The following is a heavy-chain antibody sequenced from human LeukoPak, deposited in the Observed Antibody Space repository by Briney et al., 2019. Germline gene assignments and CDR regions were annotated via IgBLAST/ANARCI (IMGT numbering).Heavy chain of an antibody. CDR1: GYTLTELS. CDR3: ARENRIAAAGTLDY. CDR2: ISAYNGNT. V-gene: IGHV1-18*01. Sequence: ASVKVSCKVSGYTLTELSMHWVRQAPGKGLEWMGWISAYNGNTNYAQKLQGRVTMTTDTSTSTAYMELRSLRSDDTAVYYCARENRIAAAGTLDYWGQGTLVTVSS. D-gene: IGHD6-13*01. J-gene: IGHJ4*02.